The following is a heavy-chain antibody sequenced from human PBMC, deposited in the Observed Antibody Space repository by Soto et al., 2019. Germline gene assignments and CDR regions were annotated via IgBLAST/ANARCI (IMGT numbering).Heavy chain of an antibody. D-gene: IGHD1-26*01. J-gene: IGHJ2*01. CDR2: ISGYNGNT. Sequence: VASVKVSCKASGYTFSIYGISWVRQAPGQGLEWMGWISGYNGNTKYAQKFQGRVTVTTDTSTSGAYMELRSLRSDDTAVYYCARDLSGGTYHWFFDLWGRGTLVTVS. V-gene: IGHV1-18*04. CDR1: GYTFSIYG. CDR3: ARDLSGGTYHWFFDL.